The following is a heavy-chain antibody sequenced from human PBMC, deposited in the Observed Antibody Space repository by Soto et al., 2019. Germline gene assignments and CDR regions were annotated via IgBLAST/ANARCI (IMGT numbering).Heavy chain of an antibody. CDR3: ARADSSGWYRSGAFDI. Sequence: QVTLKESGPVLVKPTETLTLTCTVSGFSLSNARMGVSWIRQPPGKALEWLAHIFSNDEKSYSTSLKSRLTISKDTYKIQVVLNMTNIDPVETATYFCARADSSGWYRSGAFDIWGQGTMVTVSS. J-gene: IGHJ3*02. CDR2: IFSNDEK. CDR1: GFSLSNARMG. V-gene: IGHV2-26*01. D-gene: IGHD6-19*01.